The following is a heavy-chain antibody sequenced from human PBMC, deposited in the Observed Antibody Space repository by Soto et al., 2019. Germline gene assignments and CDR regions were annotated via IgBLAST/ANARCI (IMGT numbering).Heavy chain of an antibody. CDR2: IYYSGST. V-gene: IGHV4-59*01. CDR3: ASWTTVTTERFDAFDL. Sequence: QVQLQESGPGLVKPSETLSLTCTVSGGSISSYYWSWIRQPPGKGLEWIGYIYYSGSTNYNPSLKSRVAIPVDTSKNQFSLKLSSVTAADTAVYYCASWTTVTTERFDAFDLWGQGTMVTVSS. CDR1: GGSISSYY. D-gene: IGHD4-17*01. J-gene: IGHJ3*01.